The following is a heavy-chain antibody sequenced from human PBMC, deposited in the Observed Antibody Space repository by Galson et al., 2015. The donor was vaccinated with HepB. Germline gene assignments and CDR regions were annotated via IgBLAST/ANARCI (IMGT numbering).Heavy chain of an antibody. J-gene: IGHJ6*02. V-gene: IGHV3-48*04. D-gene: IGHD2-8*02. CDR2: ITGSTSTK. CDR1: GFIFSNYA. Sequence: SLRLSCAASGFIFSNYAMNWVRQAPGKGLEWVSYITGSTSTKYYADSVKGRFTISRDNAKNSLYLHMDTLRAEDTAVYYCAREGAPLVYGMDVWGQGTTVTVFS. CDR3: AREGAPLVYGMDV.